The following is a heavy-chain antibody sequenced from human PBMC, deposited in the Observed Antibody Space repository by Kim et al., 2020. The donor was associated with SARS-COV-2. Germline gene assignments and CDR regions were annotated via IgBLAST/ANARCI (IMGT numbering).Heavy chain of an antibody. CDR2: SYYTGST. D-gene: IGHD7-27*01. V-gene: IGHV4-39*01. Sequence: SETLSLTCTVSGDSISSSTYYWGWIRQPPGKGLEWIGTSYYTGSTYYNPALKSRVTISDDMYNNQCSLKLSSVTAADTAHYYCARLWPNWDKPMDSWD. J-gene: IGHJ5*01. CDR3: ARLWPNWDKPMDS. CDR1: GDSISSSTYY.